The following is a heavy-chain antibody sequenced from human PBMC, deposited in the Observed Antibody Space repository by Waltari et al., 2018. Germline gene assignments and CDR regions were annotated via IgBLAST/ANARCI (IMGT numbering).Heavy chain of an antibody. Sequence: QVQLQQWGAGLLRPSETLSLTCAVYGGSLSGYYCSGSRQPPGKGLEWIGEINHSGSTNYNPSLKSRVTISVDTSKNQFSLKLSSVTAADTAVYYCASSPSVGATRPYYFDYWGQGTLVTVSS. CDR2: INHSGST. CDR1: GGSLSGYY. CDR3: ASSPSVGATRPYYFDY. J-gene: IGHJ4*02. V-gene: IGHV4-34*01. D-gene: IGHD1-26*01.